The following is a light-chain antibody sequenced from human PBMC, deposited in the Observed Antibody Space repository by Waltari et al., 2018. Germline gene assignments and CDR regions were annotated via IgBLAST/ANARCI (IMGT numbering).Light chain of an antibody. CDR3: ASWDNSLISPI. V-gene: IGLV1-47*02. J-gene: IGLJ1*01. CDR2: YSN. Sequence: QSVLTQPPSASGAPGQSVTISCSGSSSNIGSNYVYWFQQLPGTAPKLLIFYSNQRPSGVPDRFSGSKSGTSASLAITGLRSEDEADYYCASWDNSLISPIFGAGTRLNVL. CDR1: SSNIGSNY.